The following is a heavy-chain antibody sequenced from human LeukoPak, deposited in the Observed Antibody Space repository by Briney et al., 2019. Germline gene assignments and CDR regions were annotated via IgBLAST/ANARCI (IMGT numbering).Heavy chain of an antibody. Sequence: ASVKVSCKASGYTFTGYYMHWVRQAPGQGLEWMGWINPNSGGTNYAQKFQGRVTMTRDTSISTAYMELSRLRSDDTAAYYCARGTPAPWYYYDSSGYSTPDYWGQGTLVTVSS. J-gene: IGHJ4*02. CDR2: INPNSGGT. D-gene: IGHD3-22*01. V-gene: IGHV1-2*02. CDR1: GYTFTGYY. CDR3: ARGTPAPWYYYDSSGYSTPDY.